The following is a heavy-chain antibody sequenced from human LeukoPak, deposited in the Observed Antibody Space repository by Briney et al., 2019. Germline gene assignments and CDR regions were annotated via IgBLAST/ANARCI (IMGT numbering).Heavy chain of an antibody. CDR2: IYYSGST. CDR3: ARARYGDYLFGY. V-gene: IGHV4-30-4*01. CDR1: GGSISSGDYY. D-gene: IGHD4-17*01. Sequence: SETLSLTCTVSGGSISSGDYYWSWIRQPPGKGLEWIGYIYYSGSTYYNPSLKSRVTISVDTSKNQFSLKLSSVTAADTAVYYCARARYGDYLFGYWGQGTLVTVSS. J-gene: IGHJ4*02.